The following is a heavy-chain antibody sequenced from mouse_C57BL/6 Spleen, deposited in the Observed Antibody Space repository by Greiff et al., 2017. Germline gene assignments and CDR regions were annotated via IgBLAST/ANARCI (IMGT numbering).Heavy chain of an antibody. CDR3: AREWVDY. CDR1: GYAFSSSW. J-gene: IGHJ2*01. D-gene: IGHD1-3*01. Sequence: VKLMESGPELVKPGASVKISCKASGYAFSSSWMNWVKQRPGKGLEWIGRIYPGDGDTNYNGKFKGKATLTADKSSSTAYMQLSSLTSEDSAVYFCAREWVDYWGQGTTLTVSS. V-gene: IGHV1-82*01. CDR2: IYPGDGDT.